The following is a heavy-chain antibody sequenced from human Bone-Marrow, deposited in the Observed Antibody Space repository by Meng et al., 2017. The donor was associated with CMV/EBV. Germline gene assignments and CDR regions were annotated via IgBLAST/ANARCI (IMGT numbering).Heavy chain of an antibody. CDR1: GFSFSSYA. CDR3: AKGGRPGQTAGTSYFDY. D-gene: IGHD6-13*01. Sequence: GGSLRLSCAASGFSFSSYAMYWVRQAPGKGLEWVAVIWYDGSNKYYADSVKGRFTISRDNSKNTLYLQMNSLRAEDTAVYYCAKGGRPGQTAGTSYFDYWGQGTLVTVSS. V-gene: IGHV3-30*02. J-gene: IGHJ4*02. CDR2: IWYDGSNK.